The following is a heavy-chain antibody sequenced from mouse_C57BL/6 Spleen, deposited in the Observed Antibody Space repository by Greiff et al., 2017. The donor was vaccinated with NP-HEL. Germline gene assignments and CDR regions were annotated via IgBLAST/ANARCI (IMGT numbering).Heavy chain of an antibody. CDR1: GYTFTDYY. CDR2: INPNNGGT. V-gene: IGHV1-26*01. D-gene: IGHD3-3*01. CDR3: AEGGHAMDY. Sequence: VQLQQSGPELVKPGASVKISCKASGYTFTDYYMNWVKQSHGKSLEWIGDINPNNGGTSYNQKFKGKATLTVDKSSSTAYMELRSLTSEDSAVYYCAEGGHAMDYWGQGTSVTVSS. J-gene: IGHJ4*01.